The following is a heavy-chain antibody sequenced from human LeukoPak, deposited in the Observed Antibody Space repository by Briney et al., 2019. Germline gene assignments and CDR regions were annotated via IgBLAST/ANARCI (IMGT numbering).Heavy chain of an antibody. V-gene: IGHV1-69*13. CDR1: GGTFSSYA. CDR3: ARDRSTIFGVVIMDAFDI. J-gene: IGHJ3*02. D-gene: IGHD3-3*01. Sequence: ASVKVSCKASGGTFSSYAISWVRQAPGQGLEWMGGIIPIFGTANYAQKFQGRVTITADESTSTAYMELSSLRSEDTAVYCCARDRSTIFGVVIMDAFDIWGQGTMVTVSS. CDR2: IIPIFGTA.